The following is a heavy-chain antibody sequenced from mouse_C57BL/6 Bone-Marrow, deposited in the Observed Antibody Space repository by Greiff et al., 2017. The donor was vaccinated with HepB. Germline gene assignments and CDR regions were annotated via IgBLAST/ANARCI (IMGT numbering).Heavy chain of an antibody. J-gene: IGHJ4*01. CDR3: IHDGYYGMDY. CDR1: GFNIKDDY. D-gene: IGHD2-3*01. V-gene: IGHV14-4*01. CDR2: IDPENGDT. Sequence: EVKLMESGAELVRPGASVKLSCTASGFNIKDDYMHWVKQRPEQGLEWIGWIDPENGDTEYASKFQGTATITADTSSNTAYLQLSSLTSEDTAVYYCIHDGYYGMDYWGQGTSVTVSS.